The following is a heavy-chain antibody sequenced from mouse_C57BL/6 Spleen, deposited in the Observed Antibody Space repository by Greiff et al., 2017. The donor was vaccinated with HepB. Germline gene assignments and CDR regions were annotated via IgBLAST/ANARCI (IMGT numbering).Heavy chain of an antibody. CDR3: AKRGYDYDDGVYAMDY. D-gene: IGHD2-4*01. V-gene: IGHV2-9*01. Sequence: VKVVESGPGLVAPSQSLSIIYTVSGFSLTSYGGDWVREPRGRGLEWLGVIWGGGSTNYNSALMSRLSISKDNSKSQVFLKMNSLQTDDTAMYYCAKRGYDYDDGVYAMDYWGQGTSVTVSS. CDR1: GFSLTSYG. CDR2: IWGGGST. J-gene: IGHJ4*01.